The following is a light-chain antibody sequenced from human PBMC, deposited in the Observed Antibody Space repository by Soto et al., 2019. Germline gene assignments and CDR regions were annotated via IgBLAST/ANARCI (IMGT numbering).Light chain of an antibody. CDR1: QSISSW. V-gene: IGKV1-5*03. CDR3: QQYNSYPLT. J-gene: IGKJ4*01. Sequence: DIQMTQSPSTLPASVGDRVTITCRASQSISSWLAWYQQKPGKAPNLLIYKASSLKSGVPSRFSGSGSGTEFTLTISSLQPDDFATYYCQQYNSYPLTCGGGTKVDIK. CDR2: KAS.